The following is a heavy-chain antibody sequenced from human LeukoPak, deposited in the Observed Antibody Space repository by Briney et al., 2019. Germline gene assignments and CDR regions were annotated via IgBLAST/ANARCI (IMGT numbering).Heavy chain of an antibody. J-gene: IGHJ6*02. Sequence: SGTLSLTCAVYGGSFSGYYWSWIRQPPGKGLEWIGEINHSGSTNYNPSLKSRVTISVDTSKNQFSLKLSSVTAADTAVYYCARAGGIQLWYYYGMDVWGQGTTVTVSS. CDR2: INHSGST. V-gene: IGHV4-34*01. CDR1: GGSFSGYY. CDR3: ARAGGIQLWYYYGMDV. D-gene: IGHD5-18*01.